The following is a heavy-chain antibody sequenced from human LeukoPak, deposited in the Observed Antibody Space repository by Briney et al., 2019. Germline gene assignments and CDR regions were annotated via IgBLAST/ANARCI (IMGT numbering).Heavy chain of an antibody. Sequence: ASVKVSCKASGYTFTSYAMHWVRQAPGQRLEWMGWINAGNGNTKYSQKFQGRVTITRDTSASTAYMELSSLGSEDTAVYYCARDPLEYYYDSSGYFPWFDPWGQGTLVTVSS. J-gene: IGHJ5*02. D-gene: IGHD3-22*01. CDR1: GYTFTSYA. CDR2: INAGNGNT. V-gene: IGHV1-3*01. CDR3: ARDPLEYYYDSSGYFPWFDP.